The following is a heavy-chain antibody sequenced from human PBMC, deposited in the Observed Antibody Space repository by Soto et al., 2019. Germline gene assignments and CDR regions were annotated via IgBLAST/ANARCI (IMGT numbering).Heavy chain of an antibody. CDR3: ARDRPSYSGYDPTHGFDP. CDR2: IIPILGIA. D-gene: IGHD5-12*01. J-gene: IGHJ5*02. CDR1: GGTFSSYT. Sequence: QVQLVQSGAEVKKPGSSVKVSCKASGGTFSSYTISWVRQAPGQGLEGMGRIIPILGIANYAQKFQGRVTITADKSTSTAYMELSSLRSEETAVYYCARDRPSYSGYDPTHGFDPWGQGTLVTVSS. V-gene: IGHV1-69*08.